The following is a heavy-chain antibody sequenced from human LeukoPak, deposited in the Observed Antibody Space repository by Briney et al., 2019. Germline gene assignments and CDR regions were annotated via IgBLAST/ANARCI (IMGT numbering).Heavy chain of an antibody. CDR3: AIVLLYNWFDP. J-gene: IGHJ5*02. V-gene: IGHV1-69*05. Sequence: VASVKVSCKASGCTFTIYAISWVRQAPGQGLEWMGGIIPIFGTANYAQKVQGRVTITTHETTSTAYMELSSLRSEDTAVYYCAIVLLYNWFDPWAQGTLVTVPS. CDR1: GCTFTIYA. CDR2: IIPIFGTA.